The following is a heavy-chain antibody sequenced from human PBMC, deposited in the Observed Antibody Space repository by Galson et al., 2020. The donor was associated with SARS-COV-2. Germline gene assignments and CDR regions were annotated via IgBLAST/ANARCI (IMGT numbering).Heavy chain of an antibody. CDR1: GGSISSGGYY. CDR3: ARTGGVPAAACDY. J-gene: IGHJ4*02. Sequence: ASETLSLTCTVSGGSISSGGYYWSWIRQHPGKGLEWIGYIYYSGSTYYNPSLKSRVTISVDTSKNQFSLKLSSVTAADTAVYYCARTGGVPAAACDYWGQGTLVTVSS. CDR2: IYYSGST. D-gene: IGHD2-2*01. V-gene: IGHV4-31*03.